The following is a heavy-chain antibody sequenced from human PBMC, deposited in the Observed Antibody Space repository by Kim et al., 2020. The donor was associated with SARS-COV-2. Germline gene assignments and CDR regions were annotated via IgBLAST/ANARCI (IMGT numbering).Heavy chain of an antibody. CDR3: ARSSYYYDSSGFYYPDY. CDR2: IWYDGSNT. D-gene: IGHD3-22*01. CDR1: GFTFSSDG. V-gene: IGHV3-33*01. J-gene: IGHJ4*02. Sequence: GGSLRLSCAASGFTFSSDGMHWVRQAPGKGLEWVAVIWYDGSNTYYADSVKGRFTISRDNSKNTLYLQMNSLRAEDTAVYYCARSSYYYDSSGFYYPDYWGQGTLVNVSS.